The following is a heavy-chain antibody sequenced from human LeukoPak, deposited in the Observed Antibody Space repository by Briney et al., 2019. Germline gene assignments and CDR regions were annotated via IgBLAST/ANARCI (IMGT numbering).Heavy chain of an antibody. J-gene: IGHJ6*02. V-gene: IGHV3-23*01. CDR2: ISGSGGST. Sequence: GGSLRLSCAASGFTFSSYAMSWVRQAPGKGLEWVSAISGSGGSTYYADSVKGRFIISRDNANNSLYLQMNSLRAEDTAVYYCARAFTTSGRERPYYYGMDVWGQGTTVTVSS. D-gene: IGHD1-1*01. CDR3: ARAFTTSGRERPYYYGMDV. CDR1: GFTFSSYA.